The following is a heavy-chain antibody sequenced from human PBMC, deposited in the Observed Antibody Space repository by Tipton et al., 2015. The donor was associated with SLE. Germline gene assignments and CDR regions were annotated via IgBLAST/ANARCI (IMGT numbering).Heavy chain of an antibody. CDR2: IYYSGST. D-gene: IGHD6-6*01. V-gene: IGHV4-59*01. J-gene: IGHJ4*02. Sequence: LSLTCTVSGGSISSYYWSWIRQPPGKGLEWIGYIYYSGSTNYNPSLKSRVTISVDTSKNQFSLKLSSVTAADTAVYYCARSSIAARGGFDYWGQGTLVTVSS. CDR1: GGSISSYY. CDR3: ARSSIAARGGFDY.